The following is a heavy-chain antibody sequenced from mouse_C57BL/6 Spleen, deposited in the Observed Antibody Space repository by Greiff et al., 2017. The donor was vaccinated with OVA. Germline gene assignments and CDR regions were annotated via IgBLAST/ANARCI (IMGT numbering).Heavy chain of an antibody. CDR3: ASSSGYRYYYAMDY. D-gene: IGHD3-2*02. J-gene: IGHJ4*01. V-gene: IGHV1-69*01. CDR1: GYTFTSYW. Sequence: QVQLQQPGAELVMPGASVKLSCKASGYTFTSYWMHWVKQRPGQGLEWIGEIDPSDSYTNYNQKFQGKSTLTVDKSSSTAYMQLSSLTSEDAAVYYCASSSGYRYYYAMDYWGQGTSVTVSS. CDR2: IDPSDSYT.